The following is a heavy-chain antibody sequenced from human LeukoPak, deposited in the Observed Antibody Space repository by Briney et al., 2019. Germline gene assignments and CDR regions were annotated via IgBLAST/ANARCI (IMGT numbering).Heavy chain of an antibody. J-gene: IGHJ4*02. CDR1: GGSISSGGYS. Sequence: SQTLSLTCAVSGGSISSGGYSWSWIRQPPGKGLEWIGYIYHSGSTYYNPSLKSRVTISVDRSKNQFSLKLSSVTAADTAVYYCARGGGGSPSLGEIRSGYFDYWGQGTLVTVSS. V-gene: IGHV4-30-2*01. CDR2: IYHSGST. CDR3: ARGGGGSPSLGEIRSGYFDY. D-gene: IGHD2-15*01.